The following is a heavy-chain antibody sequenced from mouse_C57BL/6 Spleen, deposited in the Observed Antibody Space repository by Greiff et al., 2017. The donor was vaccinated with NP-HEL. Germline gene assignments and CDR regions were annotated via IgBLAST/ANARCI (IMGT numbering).Heavy chain of an antibody. Sequence: EVQLMESGGDLVKPGGSLKLSCAASGFTFSSYGMSWVRQTPDKRLEWVATISSGGSYTYYPDSVKGRFTISRDNAKNTLYLQMSSLKSEDTAMYYCARKGDYYGSSPLYFDYWGQGTTLTVSS. V-gene: IGHV5-6*01. CDR1: GFTFSSYG. CDR2: ISSGGSYT. D-gene: IGHD1-1*01. J-gene: IGHJ2*01. CDR3: ARKGDYYGSSPLYFDY.